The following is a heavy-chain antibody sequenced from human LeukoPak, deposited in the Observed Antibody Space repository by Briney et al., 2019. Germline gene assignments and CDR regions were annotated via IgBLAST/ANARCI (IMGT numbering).Heavy chain of an antibody. CDR3: AKDSYGSGSYSFDY. CDR2: ISWNSGSI. Sequence: SLRLSCAASGFTFDDYAMHWVRQAPGKGLEWVSGISWNSGSIGYADSVKGRFTISRDNAKNSLYLQMNSLRAEDTALYYCAKDSYGSGSYSFDYWGQGTLVTVPS. V-gene: IGHV3-9*01. CDR1: GFTFDDYA. D-gene: IGHD3-10*01. J-gene: IGHJ4*02.